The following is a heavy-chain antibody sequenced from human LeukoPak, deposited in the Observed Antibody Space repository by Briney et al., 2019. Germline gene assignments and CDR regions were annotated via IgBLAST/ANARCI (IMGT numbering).Heavy chain of an antibody. Sequence: GGSLRLSCAASGFTFSSYGMHWVRQAPGKGLEWVAVMSFDGSHTYYADSVKGRFTISRDNAKNSLYLQMNSLRAEDTAVYYCARDSRGCSGGSCYFSDYYYYYMDVWGKGTTVTISS. CDR1: GFTFSSYG. D-gene: IGHD2-15*01. J-gene: IGHJ6*03. V-gene: IGHV3-30*12. CDR2: MSFDGSHT. CDR3: ARDSRGCSGGSCYFSDYYYYYMDV.